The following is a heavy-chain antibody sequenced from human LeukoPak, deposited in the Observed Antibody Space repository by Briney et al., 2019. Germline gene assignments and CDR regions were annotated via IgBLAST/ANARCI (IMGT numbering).Heavy chain of an antibody. V-gene: IGHV3-21*01. D-gene: IGHD3-22*01. CDR2: ISSSSSYI. CDR3: ARDSYYYDSSGKPGYYMDV. CDR1: GFTFSSYS. J-gene: IGHJ6*03. Sequence: GGSLRLSSAASGFTFSSYSMDWVRQAPGKGLEWVSSISSSSSYIYYADPVKGRFTISRDNAKNSMYLQMNSLRAEDTAVYYCARDSYYYDSSGKPGYYMDVWGKGTTVTVSS.